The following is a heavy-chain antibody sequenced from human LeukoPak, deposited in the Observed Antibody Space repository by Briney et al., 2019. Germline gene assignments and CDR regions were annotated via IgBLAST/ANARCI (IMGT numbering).Heavy chain of an antibody. Sequence: GGSLRLSCAASGFTFSSYAMSWVRQAPGKGLEWVSAISGSGGSTYYADSVKGRFTISRDNSKNSLYLQMNSLRTEDTALYYCAKSYSSSWYHYFDYWGQGTLVTVSS. D-gene: IGHD6-13*01. CDR1: GFTFSSYA. CDR3: AKSYSSSWYHYFDY. V-gene: IGHV3-23*01. J-gene: IGHJ4*02. CDR2: ISGSGGST.